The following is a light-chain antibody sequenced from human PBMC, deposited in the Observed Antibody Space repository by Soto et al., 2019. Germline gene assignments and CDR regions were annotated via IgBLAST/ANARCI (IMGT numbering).Light chain of an antibody. Sequence: DIQMTQSPSSLSASVGDRVTITCRAGQSISTYLNWYQQTSGKAPKLLISGATSSQSGVPSRLSGSGSGTEFTLTISSLQPDDSATYYCQQYNNYSTFGQGTRLEIK. J-gene: IGKJ5*01. V-gene: IGKV1-39*01. CDR3: QQYNNYST. CDR1: QSISTY. CDR2: GAT.